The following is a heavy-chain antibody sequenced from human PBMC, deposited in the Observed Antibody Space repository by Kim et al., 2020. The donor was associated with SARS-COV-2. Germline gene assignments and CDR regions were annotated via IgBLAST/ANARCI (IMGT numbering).Heavy chain of an antibody. Sequence: GGSLRLSCAASGFTFSSYAMSWVRQAPGKGLEWLAGLSSSGDSTFYADSVKGRCTISRDNSKNTLFLRMNSLRAEDTAVYYCAKGGDIAVVTAASHYWGQGGLVTVSS. CDR2: LSSSGDST. CDR1: GFTFSSYA. J-gene: IGHJ4*02. V-gene: IGHV3-23*01. D-gene: IGHD2-21*02. CDR3: AKGGDIAVVTAASHY.